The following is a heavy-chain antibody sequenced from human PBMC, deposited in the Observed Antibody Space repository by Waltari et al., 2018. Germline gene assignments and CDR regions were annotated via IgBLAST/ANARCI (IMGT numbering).Heavy chain of an antibody. CDR2: IYYSGST. V-gene: IGHV4-59*01. Sequence: QVQLQESGRGLVKPSETLSLPCAVSGASIGGTAWRWSRQPPGKGPEWSGYIYYSGSTNYNPSLKSRVTISVDTSKNQSSLQLSSVTAADTAVYYCARDKGVSEDGYNPLLVDWGQGTLVTVSS. CDR1: GASIGGTA. CDR3: ARDKGVSEDGYNPLLVD. J-gene: IGHJ4*02. D-gene: IGHD5-12*01.